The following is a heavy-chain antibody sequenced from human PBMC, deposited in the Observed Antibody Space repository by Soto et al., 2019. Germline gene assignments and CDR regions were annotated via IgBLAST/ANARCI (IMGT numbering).Heavy chain of an antibody. Sequence: ASVKVSCKASGYTFTGYYMHWVRQAPGQGLEWMGWINPNSGGTNYAQKFQGRVTMTRDTSISTAYMELSRLRSDDTAVYYCARGANPPHRLELHWFDPWGQGTMVTVYS. CDR2: INPNSGGT. D-gene: IGHD1-7*01. V-gene: IGHV1-2*02. J-gene: IGHJ5*02. CDR3: ARGANPPHRLELHWFDP. CDR1: GYTFTGYY.